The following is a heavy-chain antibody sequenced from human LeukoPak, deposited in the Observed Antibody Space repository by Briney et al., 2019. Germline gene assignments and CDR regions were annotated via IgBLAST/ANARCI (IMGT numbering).Heavy chain of an antibody. J-gene: IGHJ1*01. Sequence: GGSLRLSCAASGFTFDDYAMHWVRQAPGKGLEWVSVIYSGGSTYYADSVKGRFTISRDNSKNTLYLQMKSLRAEDTAVYYCARTDETAPAEDFQHWGQGTLVTVSS. V-gene: IGHV3-53*01. CDR1: GFTFDDYA. D-gene: IGHD2-21*02. CDR2: IYSGGST. CDR3: ARTDETAPAEDFQH.